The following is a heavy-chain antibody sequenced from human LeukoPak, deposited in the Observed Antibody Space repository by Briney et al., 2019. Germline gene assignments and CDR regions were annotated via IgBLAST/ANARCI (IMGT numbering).Heavy chain of an antibody. CDR2: ISPSGSEV. V-gene: IGHV3-48*03. CDR1: GFDFRTYE. CDR3: TRDEVGATTELDS. Sequence: GGSLRLSCAASGFDFRTYEMNWVRQAPGKGLEWVSYISPSGSEVKYADSVKGRFSISRENAMNSLYLQMNSLRAEDTAVYYCTRDEVGATTELDSWGQGILVTVSS. J-gene: IGHJ4*02. D-gene: IGHD1-26*01.